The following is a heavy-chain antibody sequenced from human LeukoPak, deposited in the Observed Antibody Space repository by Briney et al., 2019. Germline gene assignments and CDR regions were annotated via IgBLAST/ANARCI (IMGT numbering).Heavy chain of an antibody. D-gene: IGHD4-23*01. CDR2: ISSSSSYI. CDR3: ARDTLLYGNSPDAFDI. Sequence: MPGGSLRLSCAASGFTFSSYSMNWVRQAPGKGLEWVSSISSSSSYIYYADSVKGRFTISRDNAKNSLYLQMNSLRDEDTAVYYCARDTLLYGNSPDAFDIWGQGTMVTVSS. CDR1: GFTFSSYS. J-gene: IGHJ3*02. V-gene: IGHV3-21*01.